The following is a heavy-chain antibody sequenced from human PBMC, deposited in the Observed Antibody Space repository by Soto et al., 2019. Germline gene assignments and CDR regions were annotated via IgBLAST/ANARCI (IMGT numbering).Heavy chain of an antibody. CDR3: AKLGSGYYTGLYFDY. V-gene: IGHV3-7*03. Sequence: PXVSLQLSCAASGFTFGDYWMSWVRQAPGKGLEWVAHIKKDGSENYYVDSVTGRFTVSRDNTKNSLYLQMNSLRAEDTAVYYCAKLGSGYYTGLYFDYWGQGTLVTVSS. CDR2: IKKDGSEN. CDR1: GFTFGDYW. D-gene: IGHD3-3*01. J-gene: IGHJ4*02.